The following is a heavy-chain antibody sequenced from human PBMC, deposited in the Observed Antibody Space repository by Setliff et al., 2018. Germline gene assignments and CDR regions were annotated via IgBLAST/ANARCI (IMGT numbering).Heavy chain of an antibody. D-gene: IGHD6-6*01. CDR2: IYHSGGT. CDR1: GGSISSGGYY. Sequence: LSLTCTVSGGSISSGGYYWSWIRQHPGKGLEWIGYIYHSGGTSYNPSLKSRVTISVDTSKNQFSLNLSSVTAADTAVYYCARGQATSSRSSLVYWGQGILVTVSS. V-gene: IGHV4-61*08. J-gene: IGHJ4*02. CDR3: ARGQATSSRSSLVY.